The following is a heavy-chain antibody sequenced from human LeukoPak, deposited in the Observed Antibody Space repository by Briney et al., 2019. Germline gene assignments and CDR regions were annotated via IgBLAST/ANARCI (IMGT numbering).Heavy chain of an antibody. CDR2: ISYDGSNK. D-gene: IGHD4-17*01. V-gene: IGHV3-30-3*01. J-gene: IGHJ4*02. CDR1: GFTFSSYA. Sequence: GGSLRLSCAASGFTFSSYAMHWVRQAPGKGLEWVAVISYDGSNKYYADSVKGRFTISRDNSKNTQYLQMNSLRAEDTAVYYCAREADGDRFDYWGQGTLVTVSS. CDR3: AREADGDRFDY.